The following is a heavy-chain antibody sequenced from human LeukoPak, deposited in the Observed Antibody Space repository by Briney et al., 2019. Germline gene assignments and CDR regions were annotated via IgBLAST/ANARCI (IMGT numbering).Heavy chain of an antibody. V-gene: IGHV4-59*08. CDR3: AGGDDYGDYFSY. D-gene: IGHD4-17*01. Sequence: SETLSPTCTVSGGSISSYYWSWIRQPPGKGLEWIGYIYYSGSTNYNPSLKSRVTISVDTSKNQFSLKLSSVTAADTAVYYCAGGDDYGDYFSYWGQGTLVTVAS. CDR2: IYYSGST. CDR1: GGSISSYY. J-gene: IGHJ4*02.